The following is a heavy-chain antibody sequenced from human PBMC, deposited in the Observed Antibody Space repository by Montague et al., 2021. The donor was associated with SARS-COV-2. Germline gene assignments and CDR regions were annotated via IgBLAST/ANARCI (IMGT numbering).Heavy chain of an antibody. J-gene: IGHJ6*02. CDR2: IDWDDDK. CDR3: ARMITISARAGDYSYYGFDI. Sequence: PALVKPTQTLTLTCTFSGFSLSTSGMCVSWIRQPPGKALEWLARIDWDDDKYYSTSLKTRLTISKDTSKNQVVLTMTNMDPVDTATYYCARMITISARAGDYSYYGFDIWGQGTTVTVSS. CDR1: GFSLSTSGMC. D-gene: IGHD3-9*01. V-gene: IGHV2-70*11.